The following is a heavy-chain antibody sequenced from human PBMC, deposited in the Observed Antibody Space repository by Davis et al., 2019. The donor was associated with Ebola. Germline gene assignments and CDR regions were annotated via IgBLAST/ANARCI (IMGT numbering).Heavy chain of an antibody. Sequence: GGSLRLSCAASGFTFSSYWMSWVRQAPGKGLEWVSGITGSGGSTYYAESVKGRFTISRYNSKKTLFLQINSLRAEDTARYYCVKDGLEWLFGWFDPWGQGTLVTVSS. CDR1: GFTFSSYW. D-gene: IGHD3-3*01. CDR2: ITGSGGST. J-gene: IGHJ5*02. V-gene: IGHV3-23*01. CDR3: VKDGLEWLFGWFDP.